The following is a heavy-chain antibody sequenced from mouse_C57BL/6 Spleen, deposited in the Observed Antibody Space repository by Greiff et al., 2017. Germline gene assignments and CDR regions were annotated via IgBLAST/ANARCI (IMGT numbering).Heavy chain of an antibody. CDR2: ISGGGGNT. J-gene: IGHJ4*01. CDR1: GLTFSSYT. V-gene: IGHV5-9*01. Sequence: EVKLVESGGGLVKPGGSLKLSCAASGLTFSSYTMSWVRQTPEKRLEWVATISGGGGNTYYPDSVKGRFTISRDNAKNTLYLQMSSLRSEDTALYYCARRGAMDYWGQGTSVTVSS. CDR3: ARRGAMDY.